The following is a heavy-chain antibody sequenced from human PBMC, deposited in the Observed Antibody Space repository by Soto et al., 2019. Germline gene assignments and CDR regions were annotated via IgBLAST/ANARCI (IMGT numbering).Heavy chain of an antibody. Sequence: PGGSLRLSCAASGFTISNNYMNWVRQAPGKGLEWVSVIYSIGPTYYADSVKGRFTISRDNSKNTLYLQMNSLRAEDTAVYYCARAPPPEWEPLPGAFDVWGLGTMVTVSS. CDR3: ARAPPPEWEPLPGAFDV. J-gene: IGHJ3*01. CDR2: IYSIGPT. V-gene: IGHV3-53*01. CDR1: GFTISNNY. D-gene: IGHD1-26*01.